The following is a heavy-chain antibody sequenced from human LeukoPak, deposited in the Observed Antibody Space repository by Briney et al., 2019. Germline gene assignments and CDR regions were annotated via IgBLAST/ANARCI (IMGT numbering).Heavy chain of an antibody. Sequence: SETPSLTCTVSGGSISSSSYYWGWIRQPPGKGLEWIGSIYYSGSTYYNPSLKSRVTISVDTSKNQFSLKLSSVTAADTAVYYCARLSIAAARKNVYYYYYGMDVWGQGTTVTVSS. V-gene: IGHV4-39*01. CDR1: GGSISSSSYY. CDR2: IYYSGST. J-gene: IGHJ6*02. CDR3: ARLSIAAARKNVYYYYYGMDV. D-gene: IGHD6-13*01.